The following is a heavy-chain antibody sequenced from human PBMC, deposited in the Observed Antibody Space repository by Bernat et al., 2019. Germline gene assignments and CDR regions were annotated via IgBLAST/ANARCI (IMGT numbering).Heavy chain of an antibody. D-gene: IGHD3-22*01. V-gene: IGHV5-51*03. J-gene: IGHJ4*02. CDR2: IYPGDSDT. Sequence: EVQLVQSGAEVKKPGESLKISCKGSGYSFTSYWIGWVRQMPGKGLEWMGIIYPGDSDTRYSPSFQGQVTISADKSISTAYLQWSSLKASDTAMYYCARLGSDVHYYDSSGYYVLDYWGQGTLVTVSS. CDR3: ARLGSDVHYYDSSGYYVLDY. CDR1: GYSFTSYW.